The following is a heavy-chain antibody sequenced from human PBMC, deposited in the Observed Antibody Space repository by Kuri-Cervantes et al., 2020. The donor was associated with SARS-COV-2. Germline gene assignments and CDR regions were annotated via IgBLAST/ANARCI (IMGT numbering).Heavy chain of an antibody. J-gene: IGHJ1*01. D-gene: IGHD3-22*01. CDR1: GCTFTGYY. CDR3: ARASGDSSGYYRGRYFQH. V-gene: IGHV1-46*01. Sequence: SVPVSCKSSGCTFTGYYMHWVRQAPGQGLEWVGMLNPNGGTTINAQKFQGRVTMTRDTSTNTVYMELSSLRSEDTAVFYCARASGDSSGYYRGRYFQHWGQGTLVTVSS. CDR2: LNPNGGTT.